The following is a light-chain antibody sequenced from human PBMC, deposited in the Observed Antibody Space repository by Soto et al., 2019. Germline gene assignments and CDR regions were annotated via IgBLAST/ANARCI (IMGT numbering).Light chain of an antibody. J-gene: IGKJ2*01. CDR3: QQYIDWPPYT. V-gene: IGKV3-15*01. CDR2: GAS. Sequence: EIVLTQSPATLSSFPGXRVTLSCRASQTVSRSLAWYQQKPGQAPRLLIYGASTRATGIPGRFSGSGSGTDFTLTISSLQSEDFAVYYCQQYIDWPPYTFGQGTKVDIK. CDR1: QTVSRS.